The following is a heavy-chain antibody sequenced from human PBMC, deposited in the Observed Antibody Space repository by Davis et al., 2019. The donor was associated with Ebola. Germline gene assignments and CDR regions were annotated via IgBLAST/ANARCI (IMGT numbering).Heavy chain of an antibody. CDR3: AKGGLARTFDY. D-gene: IGHD3/OR15-3a*01. Sequence: GESLKISCAASGFTFSSYSMNWVRQAPGKGLEWVSAISGSGGSTYYADSVKGRFTISRDNSENTLYLQMNSLRAEDTAVYYCAKGGLARTFDYWGQGTLVTGSS. V-gene: IGHV3-23*01. CDR1: GFTFSSYS. J-gene: IGHJ4*02. CDR2: ISGSGGST.